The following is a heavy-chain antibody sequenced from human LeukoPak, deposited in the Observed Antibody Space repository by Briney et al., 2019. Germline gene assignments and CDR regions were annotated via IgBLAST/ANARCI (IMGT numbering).Heavy chain of an antibody. V-gene: IGHV4-59*01. CDR2: IYYSGST. CDR1: GGSISSYY. CDR3: ARDLVGYCSGGSCYSLDYYYYYMDV. J-gene: IGHJ6*03. Sequence: PSETLSLTCTVSGGSISSYYWSWIRQPPGKGLEWIGYIYYSGSTNYNPSLRSRVTISVDTSKNQFSLKLSSVTAADTAVYYCARDLVGYCSGGSCYSLDYYYYYMDVWGKGTTVTVSS. D-gene: IGHD2-15*01.